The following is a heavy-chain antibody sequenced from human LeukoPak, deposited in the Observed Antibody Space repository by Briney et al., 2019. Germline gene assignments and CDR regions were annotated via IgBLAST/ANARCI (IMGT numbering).Heavy chain of an antibody. D-gene: IGHD6-19*01. CDR2: INPTGGTT. CDR3: AREIAVAGNKSVDH. J-gene: IGHJ4*02. CDR1: GYTFTSYY. Sequence: ASVTVSCRSSGYTFTSYYMHWVRQAPGQGLECMVIINPTGGTTISAQKFEGRVTMTRDPSTSTVYMELSSLRSEDTAVYYCAREIAVAGNKSVDHWGQGTLVTVSS. V-gene: IGHV1-46*01.